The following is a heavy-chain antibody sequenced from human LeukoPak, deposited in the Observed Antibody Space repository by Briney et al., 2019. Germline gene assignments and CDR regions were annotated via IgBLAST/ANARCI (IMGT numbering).Heavy chain of an antibody. Sequence: PGGSLRLSCAASGFNVGRNYMSWVRQAPGKGLECVSITYSGGSTYYADSVKGRFTISRDNAKNSLYLQMNSLRAEDTAVYYCAELGITMIGGVWGKGTTVTISS. D-gene: IGHD3-10*02. CDR1: GFNVGRNY. V-gene: IGHV3-53*01. CDR3: AELGITMIGGV. CDR2: TYSGGST. J-gene: IGHJ6*04.